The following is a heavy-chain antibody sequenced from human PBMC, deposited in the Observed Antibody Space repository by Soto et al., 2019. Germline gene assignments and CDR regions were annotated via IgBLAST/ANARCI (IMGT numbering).Heavy chain of an antibody. CDR3: ARHTSGWHYYDY. CDR2: ISGSSRYT. CDR1: GFNFSDHY. J-gene: IGHJ4*02. Sequence: PGGSLRLSCSASGFNFSDHYRNWIRQAPGKGLEWVSYISGSSRYTNFADSVKGRFTISRDNAKNSLYLQMNSLRAEDTAAYYCARHTSGWHYYDYWGQGTPVNVSS. V-gene: IGHV3-11*06. D-gene: IGHD6-19*01.